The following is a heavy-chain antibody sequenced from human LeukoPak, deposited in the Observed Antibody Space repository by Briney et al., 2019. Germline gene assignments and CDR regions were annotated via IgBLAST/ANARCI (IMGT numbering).Heavy chain of an antibody. D-gene: IGHD6-13*01. CDR1: GYTFTSYA. J-gene: IGHJ3*02. Sequence: ASVKVSCKASGYTFTSYAISWVRQAPGQGLEWMGRIIPIFGTANYAQKFQGRVAITTDESTSTAYMELSSLRSEDTAVYYCAREGSLDAFDIWGQGTMVTVSS. CDR3: AREGSLDAFDI. V-gene: IGHV1-69*05. CDR2: IIPIFGTA.